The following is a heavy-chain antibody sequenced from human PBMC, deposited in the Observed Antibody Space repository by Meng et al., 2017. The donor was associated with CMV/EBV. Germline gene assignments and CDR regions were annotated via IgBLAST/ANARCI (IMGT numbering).Heavy chain of an antibody. J-gene: IGHJ4*02. Sequence: SVKVSCKASGGTFGSYAISWVRQAPGQGLEWMGGIIPIFGTANYAQKFQGRVTITTDESTSTAYMELSSLRSEDTAVYYCARESGGYCSSTSCPIDYWGQGTLVPFSS. D-gene: IGHD2-2*01. V-gene: IGHV1-69*05. CDR2: IIPIFGTA. CDR3: ARESGGYCSSTSCPIDY. CDR1: GGTFGSYA.